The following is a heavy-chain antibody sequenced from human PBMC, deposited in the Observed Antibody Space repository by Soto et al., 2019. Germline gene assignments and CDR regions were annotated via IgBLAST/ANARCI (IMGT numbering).Heavy chain of an antibody. J-gene: IGHJ4*02. D-gene: IGHD5-12*01. Sequence: PSETLSLTCTVSGASIRSSTFYWGWIRQPPGKGLESIANIYYDGSTYYNPSLKSRVTISVDTSKNQFSLKLSSVTAADTAVYYSPRSHIVPRLFMYPYDYWGQGTLVTVSS. CDR1: GASIRSSTFY. CDR2: IYYDGST. CDR3: PRSHIVPRLFMYPYDY. V-gene: IGHV4-39*01.